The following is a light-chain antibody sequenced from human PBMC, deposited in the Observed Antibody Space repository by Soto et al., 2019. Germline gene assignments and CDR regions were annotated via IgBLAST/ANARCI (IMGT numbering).Light chain of an antibody. CDR1: QSVSSSY. CDR2: GAS. Sequence: EIVLTQSPGTLSLSPGERATLSCRASQSVSSSYLAWYQQKPGQAPRLLIYGASSRATGIPDRFSGSGYGTDFTITISRLEPEDFALYYFQQYGRSPVTFGQGTKLEIK. J-gene: IGKJ2*01. V-gene: IGKV3-20*01. CDR3: QQYGRSPVT.